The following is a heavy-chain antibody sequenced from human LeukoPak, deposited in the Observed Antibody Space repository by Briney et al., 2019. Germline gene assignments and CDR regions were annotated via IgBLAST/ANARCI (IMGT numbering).Heavy chain of an antibody. J-gene: IGHJ6*02. CDR3: ARQGVLHDYYYYGMDV. CDR2: IYYSGST. D-gene: IGHD2/OR15-2a*01. V-gene: IGHV4-59*08. Sequence: SETLSLTCTVSGGSISSYYWSWIRQPPGKGLEWIGYIYYSGSTNYNPSLKSRVTISVDTSKNQFSLKLSSVTAADTAVYYCARQGVLHDYYYYGMDVWGQGTTVTVS. CDR1: GGSISSYY.